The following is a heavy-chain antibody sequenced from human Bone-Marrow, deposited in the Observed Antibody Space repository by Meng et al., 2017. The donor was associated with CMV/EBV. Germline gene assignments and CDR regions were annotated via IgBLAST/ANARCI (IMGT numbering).Heavy chain of an antibody. Sequence: GGSLRLSCAASGFTVSTHYMSWVRQAPGKGLEWVSVIYSGGNTYYAESVKGRFTISRDNSENTLYLEMNSLRAEDTAVYYCARRYCSSSICPRGSYGMDVWGQGTTVTVYS. CDR1: GFTVSTHY. V-gene: IGHV3-53*01. J-gene: IGHJ6*02. D-gene: IGHD2-2*01. CDR2: IYSGGNT. CDR3: ARRYCSSSICPRGSYGMDV.